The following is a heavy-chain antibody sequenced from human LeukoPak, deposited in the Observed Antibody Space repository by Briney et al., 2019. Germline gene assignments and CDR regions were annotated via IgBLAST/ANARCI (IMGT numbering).Heavy chain of an antibody. Sequence: AGGSLRLSCAASGFTVSSNYMSWVRQAPGKGLEWVSEIYSDGSTYYAASVKGRFSISRDNSKNTVYPQMNSLRAEDTAVYFCARDLREHGVFDIWGQGTMVTVSS. D-gene: IGHD1-26*01. CDR3: ARDLREHGVFDI. CDR2: IYSDGST. J-gene: IGHJ3*02. V-gene: IGHV3-53*01. CDR1: GFTVSSNY.